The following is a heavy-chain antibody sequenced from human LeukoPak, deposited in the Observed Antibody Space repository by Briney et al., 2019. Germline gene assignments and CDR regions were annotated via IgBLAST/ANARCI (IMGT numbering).Heavy chain of an antibody. CDR1: GFPLHSFS. D-gene: IGHD6-13*01. J-gene: IGHJ4*02. CDR3: VKGREAAAGRGFDY. Sequence: AGGAPRLSRSGSGFPLHSFSLHWGRPAPGEGLEYFSAISASGGSTYAADSVKGRFTISRDNSKNTLYLQMSSLRAEDTAVYYCVKGREAAAGRGFDYWGQGTLVTVSS. CDR2: ISASGGST. V-gene: IGHV3-64D*06.